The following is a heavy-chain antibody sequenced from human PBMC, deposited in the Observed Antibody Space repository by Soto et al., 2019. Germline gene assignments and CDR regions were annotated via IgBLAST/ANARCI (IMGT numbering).Heavy chain of an antibody. CDR1: GGTFSRYS. Sequence: QVQLVQSGAEVKKPGSSVKVSCKASGGTFSRYSITWVRQAPGHGLEWIGRIIPIFGIASYAQKFQGRVKITADEAPSTAYMELSSMRSDDTAVYYCAREDRDRETGLVPAAIDGMDVWGPGTTVTVSS. D-gene: IGHD2-2*01. CDR3: AREDRDRETGLVPAAIDGMDV. CDR2: IIPIFGIA. J-gene: IGHJ6*02. V-gene: IGHV1-69*08.